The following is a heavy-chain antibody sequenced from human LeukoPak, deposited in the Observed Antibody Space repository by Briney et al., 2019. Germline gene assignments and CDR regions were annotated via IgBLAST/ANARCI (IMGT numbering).Heavy chain of an antibody. Sequence: SETLSLTCTVSGGSISSYYWSWIRQPPGKGLEWIGYIYYSGSTNYNPSLKSRVTTSVDTSKNQFSLTLSSVTAADTAVYYCARAPAIENGPIFDYWGQGTLVTVSS. CDR1: GGSISSYY. V-gene: IGHV4-59*01. D-gene: IGHD2-8*01. J-gene: IGHJ4*02. CDR2: IYYSGST. CDR3: ARAPAIENGPIFDY.